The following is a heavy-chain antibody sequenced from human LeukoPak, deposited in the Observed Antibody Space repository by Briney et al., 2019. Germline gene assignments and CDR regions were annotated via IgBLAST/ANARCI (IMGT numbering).Heavy chain of an antibody. Sequence: GGSLRLSCAASGFTFSTYGIHWVRQAPGKGLEWVAFIRYDASDKYYADSVKGRFTISRDNSKNTLYLQMNSLRTEDTAVYYCARGLVRDDYGDPRGYWGQGTLVTVSS. CDR3: ARGLVRDDYGDPRGY. J-gene: IGHJ4*02. CDR1: GFTFSTYG. V-gene: IGHV3-30*02. D-gene: IGHD4-17*01. CDR2: IRYDASDK.